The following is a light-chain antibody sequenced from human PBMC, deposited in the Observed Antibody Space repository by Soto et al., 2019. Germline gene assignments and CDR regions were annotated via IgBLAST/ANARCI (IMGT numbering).Light chain of an antibody. CDR1: QSLLHSDGRTH. CDR2: ELS. CDR3: MQSTHLPVT. J-gene: IGKJ5*01. Sequence: DVVMTQTPLSLSVTPGQPASISCTSSQSLLHSDGRTHLHWYLQRPGQAPQLLIYELSNRFSGVPDRFSGSGSGTDFTLKISRVEGEDVGVDYCMQSTHLPVTFGQGTRLEIK. V-gene: IGKV2D-29*01.